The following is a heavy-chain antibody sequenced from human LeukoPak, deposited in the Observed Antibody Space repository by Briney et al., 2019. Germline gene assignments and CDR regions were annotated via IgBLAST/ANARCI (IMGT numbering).Heavy chain of an antibody. D-gene: IGHD6-19*01. CDR2: IWYDGSNK. CDR3: ARLGGRYSSGWLDC. J-gene: IGHJ4*02. Sequence: GRSLRLSCAASGFTFSSYGMHWVRQAPGKGLGWVAVIWYDGSNKYYADSVKGRFTISRDNSKNTLYLQMNSLRAEDTAVYYCARLGGRYSSGWLDCWGQGTLVTVSS. V-gene: IGHV3-33*01. CDR1: GFTFSSYG.